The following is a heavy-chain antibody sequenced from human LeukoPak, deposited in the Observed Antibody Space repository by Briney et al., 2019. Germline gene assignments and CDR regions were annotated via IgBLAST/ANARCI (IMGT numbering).Heavy chain of an antibody. J-gene: IGHJ4*02. D-gene: IGHD5-12*01. CDR3: ARAAGGVAIDY. CDR2: IYTSGST. CDR1: GGSISSGSYY. V-gene: IGHV4-61*02. Sequence: PSQTLSLTCTVSGGSISSGSYYWSWIRQPAGKGLEWIGRIYTSGSTNYNPSLKSRVTISVDTSKNQFSLKLSSVTAADTAVYYCARAAGGVAIDYWGQGTLVTVSS.